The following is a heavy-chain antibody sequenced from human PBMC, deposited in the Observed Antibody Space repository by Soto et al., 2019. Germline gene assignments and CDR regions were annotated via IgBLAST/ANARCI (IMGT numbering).Heavy chain of an antibody. CDR3: AREILTGRYGMNV. Sequence: KPSETVSLTCTVSGGSISGYYWSWIRQPPGKGLEWIGYIYYSGSTNYNPSLRSRVTIFLDTSKNQFSLKLSSVTAADTAVYYCAREILTGRYGMNVWGQGTTVTVSS. V-gene: IGHV4-59*12. J-gene: IGHJ6*02. D-gene: IGHD3-9*01. CDR1: GGSISGYY. CDR2: IYYSGST.